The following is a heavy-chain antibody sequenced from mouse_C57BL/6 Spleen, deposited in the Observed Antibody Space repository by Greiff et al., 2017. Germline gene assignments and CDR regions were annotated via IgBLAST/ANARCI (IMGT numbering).Heavy chain of an antibody. D-gene: IGHD2-2*01. J-gene: IGHJ3*01. V-gene: IGHV1-72*01. CDR1: GYTFTSYW. Sequence: QGQLQQPGAELVKPGASVKLSCKASGYTFTSYWMHWVKQRPGRGLEWIGRIDPTSGGTTYNEKFKSKATLTVDKPSRTAYMQLSSLTSEDSAVYYCGREGYGAWWADWGQGTLVTVSA. CDR3: GREGYGAWWAD. CDR2: IDPTSGGT.